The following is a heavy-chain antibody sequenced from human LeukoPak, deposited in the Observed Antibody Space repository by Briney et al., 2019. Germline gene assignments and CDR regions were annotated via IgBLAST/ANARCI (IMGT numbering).Heavy chain of an antibody. CDR1: GGSISSSSYY. CDR2: INHSGST. CDR3: ARGMTTVTGGDY. Sequence: PSETLSLTCTVSGGSISSSSYYWSRIRQPPGKGLEWIGEINHSGSTNYNPSLKSRVTISVDTSKNQFSLKLSSVTAADTAVYYCARGMTTVTGGDYWGQGTLVTVSS. J-gene: IGHJ4*02. V-gene: IGHV4-39*07. D-gene: IGHD4-17*01.